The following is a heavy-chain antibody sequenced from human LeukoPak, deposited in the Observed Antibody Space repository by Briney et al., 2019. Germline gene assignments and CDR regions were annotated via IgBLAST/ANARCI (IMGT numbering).Heavy chain of an antibody. Sequence: SETLSLTCSVSGDSISSYSWSWIRQPPGKGLEWIGYIHYSESTTYNPSLKSRVTISADPSKHQLSLSLSSVTAADTAVYYCARGQGGGSSWAFDYWGQGTLVTVSS. CDR3: ARGQGGGSSWAFDY. D-gene: IGHD1-26*01. J-gene: IGHJ4*02. CDR1: GDSISSYS. CDR2: IHYSEST. V-gene: IGHV4-59*01.